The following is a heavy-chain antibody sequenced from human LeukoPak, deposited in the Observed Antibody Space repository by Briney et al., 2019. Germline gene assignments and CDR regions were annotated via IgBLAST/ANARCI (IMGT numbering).Heavy chain of an antibody. D-gene: IGHD4-11*01. CDR3: ASGRMTTETTYCFDP. CDR1: GGTFISNA. J-gene: IGHJ5*02. CDR2: IIPIFGIT. Sequence: GASVKVSCKASGGTFISNAITWVRQAPGQGPEWMGRIIPIFGITDYAQKFQGRVTITADKSTNTAYMEFSSLRSEDTAVYYCASGRMTTETTYCFDPWGQGTLITVSS. V-gene: IGHV1-69*04.